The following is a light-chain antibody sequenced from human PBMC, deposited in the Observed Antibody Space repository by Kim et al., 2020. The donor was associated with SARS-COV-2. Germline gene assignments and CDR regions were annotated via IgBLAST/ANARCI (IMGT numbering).Light chain of an antibody. CDR2: DAS. CDR1: QSVITD. CDR3: QHRSNWPLT. Sequence: LSPGDRANLPSRASQSVITDLAGYQQQPGQAPRLLSYDASNRAAGIPARFSGSGSGTDFTLTINTLEPEDFAVYYCQHRSNWPLTFGGGTKVDIK. J-gene: IGKJ4*01. V-gene: IGKV3-11*01.